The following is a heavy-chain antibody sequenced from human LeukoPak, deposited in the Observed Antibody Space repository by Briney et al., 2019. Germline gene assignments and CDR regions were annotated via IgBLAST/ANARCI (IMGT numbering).Heavy chain of an antibody. D-gene: IGHD3-16*01. CDR1: GYSISNGYY. CDR2: IYHSGST. CDR3: AVLGTPKRGNMDV. J-gene: IGHJ6*03. V-gene: IGHV4-38-2*02. Sequence: SETLSLTCTVSGYSISNGYYWGWIRPPPGKGLEWIGSIYHSGSTYYNPSLKSRVTISVDTSKNQFSLKLSSVTAADTAVYYCAVLGTPKRGNMDVWGKGTTVTVSS.